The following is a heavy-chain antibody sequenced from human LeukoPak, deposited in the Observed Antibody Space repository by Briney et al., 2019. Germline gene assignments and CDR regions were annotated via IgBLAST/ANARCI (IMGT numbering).Heavy chain of an antibody. CDR3: ARSSYYYGADAFDI. V-gene: IGHV4-4*02. Sequence: SETLSLTCAVSGGSIISSIWWSWVRQPPGKGLEWIGEIYHSGSTNYNPSLKSRVTISVDTSKKQFSLKLSSVTAADTAVYYCARSSYYYGADAFDIWGQGTMVTVSS. CDR2: IYHSGST. D-gene: IGHD3-10*01. J-gene: IGHJ3*02. CDR1: GGSIISSIW.